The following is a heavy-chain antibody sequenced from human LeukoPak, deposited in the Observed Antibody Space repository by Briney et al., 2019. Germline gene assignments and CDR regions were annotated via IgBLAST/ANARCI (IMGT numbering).Heavy chain of an antibody. CDR3: ARDYGDHRVDY. D-gene: IGHD4-17*01. Sequence: PSETLSLTCAVYGGSFSVYYWSWIRQPPGKGLEWIGEINHSGSTNYNPSLKSRVTISIDTSKKQFALKLSSVTAADTAVYYCARDYGDHRVDYWGQGTLVTVSS. V-gene: IGHV4-34*01. CDR2: INHSGST. J-gene: IGHJ4*02. CDR1: GGSFSVYY.